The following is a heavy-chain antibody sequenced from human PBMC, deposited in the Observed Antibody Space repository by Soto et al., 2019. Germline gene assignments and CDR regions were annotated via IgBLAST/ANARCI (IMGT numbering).Heavy chain of an antibody. V-gene: IGHV3-53*01. CDR3: ARGNRIATAMGPFDY. Sequence: GGSLRLSCAASGFTVSSNYMSWVRQAPGKGLEWLSVIYSGGSTYYADSVKGRFTISRDNSKNTLYLQMNSLRAEDTAVYYCARGNRIATAMGPFDYWGQGTLVTVSS. CDR2: IYSGGST. D-gene: IGHD5-18*01. CDR1: GFTVSSNY. J-gene: IGHJ4*02.